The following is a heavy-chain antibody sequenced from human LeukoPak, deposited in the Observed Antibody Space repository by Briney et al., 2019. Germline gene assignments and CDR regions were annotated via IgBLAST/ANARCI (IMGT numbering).Heavy chain of an antibody. J-gene: IGHJ4*02. D-gene: IGHD4-17*01. CDR2: ISYDGSNK. CDR3: ARVADYGYCFDY. Sequence: PGGSLRLSCAASGFTFSSYGMHWVRQAPGKGLEWVAVISYDGSNKYYADSVKGRFTISRDNSKNTLYLQMNSLRAEDTAVYYCARVADYGYCFDYWGQGTLVTVSS. V-gene: IGHV3-30*03. CDR1: GFTFSSYG.